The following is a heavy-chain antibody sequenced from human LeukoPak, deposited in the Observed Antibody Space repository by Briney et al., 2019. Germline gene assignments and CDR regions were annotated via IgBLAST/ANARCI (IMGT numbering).Heavy chain of an antibody. CDR3: ARATMVQGVFYYYYYMDV. J-gene: IGHJ6*03. Sequence: SVTVSCRASGGTFSSYASSWVRQAPGQGLEWMGGIIPIFGTANYAQKFQGRVTITADESTSTAYMELSSLRSEDTAVYYCARATMVQGVFYYYYYMDVWGKGTTVTVSS. V-gene: IGHV1-69*13. CDR2: IIPIFGTA. CDR1: GGTFSSYA. D-gene: IGHD3-10*01.